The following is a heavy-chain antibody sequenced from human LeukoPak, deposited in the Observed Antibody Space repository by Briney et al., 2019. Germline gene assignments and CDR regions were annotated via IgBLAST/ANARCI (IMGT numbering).Heavy chain of an antibody. J-gene: IGHJ4*02. D-gene: IGHD6-6*01. Sequence: GGSLRLSCVASGFTFSTYEMNWVRQAPGKGLEWISYISDSGRRTTYYADSVKGRFTISRDTAKNSVHLQMNSLRAEDTAVYYCARGPGAYSSSPTDYWGQGTLVTVSS. CDR1: GFTFSTYE. V-gene: IGHV3-48*03. CDR3: ARGPGAYSSSPTDY. CDR2: ISDSGRRTT.